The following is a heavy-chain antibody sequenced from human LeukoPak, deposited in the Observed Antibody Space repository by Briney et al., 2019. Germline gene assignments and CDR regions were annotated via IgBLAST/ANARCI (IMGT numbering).Heavy chain of an antibody. CDR2: INTNTGNP. Sequence: ASAKVSCKASGYTFTSYAMNWVRQAPGQGLEWMGWINTNTGNPTYAQGFTGRFVFSLDTSVSTAYLQISSLKAEDTAVYYCARDVSSSWGIYYYYGMDVWGQGTTVTVSS. V-gene: IGHV7-4-1*02. CDR3: ARDVSSSWGIYYYYGMDV. D-gene: IGHD6-13*01. CDR1: GYTFTSYA. J-gene: IGHJ6*02.